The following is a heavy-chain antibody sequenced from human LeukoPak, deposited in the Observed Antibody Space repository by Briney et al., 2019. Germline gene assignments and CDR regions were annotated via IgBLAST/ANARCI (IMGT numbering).Heavy chain of an antibody. J-gene: IGHJ6*02. V-gene: IGHV3-23*01. CDR3: ATTPGAYYYYHMDV. CDR1: GFTFSTYV. CDR2: ILGSGGGT. D-gene: IGHD3-10*01. Sequence: LPGGSLRLSCAASGFTFSTYVMTWVRQAPGKGLEWVSAILGSGGGTYYTDSVKGRFTISRDNSKNTLYLQMNSLRAEDTAVHYCATTPGAYYYYHMDVWGQGTTVTVSS.